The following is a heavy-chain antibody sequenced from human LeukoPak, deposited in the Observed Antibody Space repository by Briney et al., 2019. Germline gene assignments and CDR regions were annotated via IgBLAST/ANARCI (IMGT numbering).Heavy chain of an antibody. CDR1: GESFRGYH. V-gene: IGHV4-34*01. CDR3: ARESIRSWFRESPFDY. J-gene: IGHJ4*02. CDR2: INHSGST. Sequence: PSETLSLTCAVYGESFRGYHWSWMRHPPGRGLEWIGEINHSGSTNYNPSLKSRVTISVDTSKDQFSLKLSSVTAADTAVYYCARESIRSWFRESPFDYWGQGTLVTVSS. D-gene: IGHD3-10*01.